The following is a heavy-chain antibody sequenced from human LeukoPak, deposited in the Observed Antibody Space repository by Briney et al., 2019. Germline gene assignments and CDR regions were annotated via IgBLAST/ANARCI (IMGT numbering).Heavy chain of an antibody. D-gene: IGHD4-17*01. J-gene: IGHJ4*02. V-gene: IGHV3-21*01. CDR2: VSTGSNYI. Sequence: GGSLRLSCAASEFTFSTYCMHWVRQAPGKGLEWVSSVSTGSNYIYYADSVKGRFTISRDNDKNSLYLQMNSLRVEDTAVYYCARGYGDFRVEGRYFYSWGQGTLVTVSS. CDR1: EFTFSTYC. CDR3: ARGYGDFRVEGRYFYS.